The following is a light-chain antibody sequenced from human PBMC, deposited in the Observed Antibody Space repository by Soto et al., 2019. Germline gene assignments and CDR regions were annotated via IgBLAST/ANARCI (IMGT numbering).Light chain of an antibody. CDR2: RAS. J-gene: IGKJ4*01. V-gene: IGKV1-5*03. CDR3: QQYSSPPLS. CDR1: QNIFSW. Sequence: DMQMTQSPSTLSASVGDRVTITCRASQNIFSWLAWYQQKPGKVPKLLISRASSLEPGVPSRFNGGGSGTEFTLTINTLQPDDFATYYCQQYSSPPLSFGGGTKVEIE.